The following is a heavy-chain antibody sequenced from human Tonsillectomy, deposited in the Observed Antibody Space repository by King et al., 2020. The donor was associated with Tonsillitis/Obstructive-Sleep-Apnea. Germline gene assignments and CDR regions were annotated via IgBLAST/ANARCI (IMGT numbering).Heavy chain of an antibody. V-gene: IGHV1-24*01. CDR1: GYTLTELS. D-gene: IGHD1-26*01. Sequence: QLVQSGAEVKKPGASVKVSCKVSGYTLTELSLHWVRQAPGKGLEWMGGFDPEDGETIYAQNFQGRVTMTEDTSTDTAYMELSSLRYEDTAVYYCATLRCINSTYYLYFDYWGQGTLVTVSS. J-gene: IGHJ4*02. CDR3: ATLRCINSTYYLYFDY. CDR2: FDPEDGET.